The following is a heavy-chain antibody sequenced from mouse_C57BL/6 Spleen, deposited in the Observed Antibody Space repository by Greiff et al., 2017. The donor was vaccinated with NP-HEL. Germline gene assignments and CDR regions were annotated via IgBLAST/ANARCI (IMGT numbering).Heavy chain of an antibody. J-gene: IGHJ3*01. Sequence: QVQLQQSGAELVRPGTSVKVSCKASGYAFTNYLIEWVKQRPGQGLEWIGVINPGSGGTNYNEKFKGKATLTADKSSSTAYMQLSSLTSEDSAVYFCVYSNYEGFAYWGQGTLVTVSA. V-gene: IGHV1-54*01. CDR2: INPGSGGT. D-gene: IGHD2-5*01. CDR3: VYSNYEGFAY. CDR1: GYAFTNYL.